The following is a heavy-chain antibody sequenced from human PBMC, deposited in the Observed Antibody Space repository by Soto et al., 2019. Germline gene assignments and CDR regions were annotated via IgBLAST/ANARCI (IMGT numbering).Heavy chain of an antibody. CDR2: IDPSDSRT. CDR1: GYMFPIYH. J-gene: IGHJ4*02. V-gene: IGHV5-10-1*01. CDR3: ARNESNGDFDF. D-gene: IGHD2-8*01. Sequence: WESRKISCEASGYMFPIYHISWVRQMPGKGLEWVCKIDPSDSRTMYRPSSRARITISVDKSINTAYLEWRRLKASDTAMYYCARNESNGDFDFWGQGPQVTVSS.